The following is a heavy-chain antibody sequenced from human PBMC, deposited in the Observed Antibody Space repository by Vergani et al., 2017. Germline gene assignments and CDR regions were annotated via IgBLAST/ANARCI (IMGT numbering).Heavy chain of an antibody. J-gene: IGHJ2*01. CDR3: ARDGYRFRWYFDL. Sequence: QVQLQESGPGLVKPSETLSLTCAVYGGSFSGYYWSWIRQPPGKGLEWIGEINHSGSTNYNPSLKSRVTISVDKSKNQFSLKLSSVTAADTAVYYCARDGYRFRWYFDLWGRGTLVTVSS. D-gene: IGHD2-2*02. CDR2: INHSGST. V-gene: IGHV4-34*01. CDR1: GGSFSGYY.